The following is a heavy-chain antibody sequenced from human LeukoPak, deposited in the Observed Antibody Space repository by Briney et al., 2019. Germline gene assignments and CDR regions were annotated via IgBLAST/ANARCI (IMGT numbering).Heavy chain of an antibody. CDR3: AKDEAATYYYDSSGYPH. CDR1: GFTFSSYG. V-gene: IGHV3-30*18. D-gene: IGHD3-22*01. Sequence: GRSLRLSCAASGFTFSSYGMHWVRQAPGKGLEWGAVISYDGSNKYYAESVKGRYTISRDNSKNTLYLQMNSLRAEDTAEYYCAKDEAATYYYDSSGYPHWGQGTLVTVSS. CDR2: ISYDGSNK. J-gene: IGHJ4*02.